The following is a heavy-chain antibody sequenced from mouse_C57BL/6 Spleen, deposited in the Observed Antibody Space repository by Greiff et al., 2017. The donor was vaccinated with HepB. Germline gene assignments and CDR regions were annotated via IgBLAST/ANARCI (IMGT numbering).Heavy chain of an antibody. Sequence: VQLQESGPELVKPGASVKISCKASGYAFSSSWMNWVKQRPGKGLEWIGRIYPGDGDTNYNGKFKGKATLTADKSSSTAYMQLSSLTSEDSAVYFCARSDYYYGSSYWYFDVWGTGTTVTVSS. CDR2: IYPGDGDT. CDR3: ARSDYYYGSSYWYFDV. J-gene: IGHJ1*03. CDR1: GYAFSSSW. V-gene: IGHV1-82*01. D-gene: IGHD1-1*01.